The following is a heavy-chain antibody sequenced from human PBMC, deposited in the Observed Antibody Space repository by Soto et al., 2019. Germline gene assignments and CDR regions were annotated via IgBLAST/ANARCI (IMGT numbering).Heavy chain of an antibody. J-gene: IGHJ4*02. V-gene: IGHV1-2*04. Sequence: QVPPVQSGAEVKKPGASVKGSCKASGYTFTGYYMHLVRQAPGPGLEWMGWINPNRGGTNYAQKFQGWVTMTRDTSISTAYMELSRLRSDDTAVYYCARDAGGYGDYYDYWGQGTLVTVSS. D-gene: IGHD4-17*01. CDR2: INPNRGGT. CDR1: GYTFTGYY. CDR3: ARDAGGYGDYYDY.